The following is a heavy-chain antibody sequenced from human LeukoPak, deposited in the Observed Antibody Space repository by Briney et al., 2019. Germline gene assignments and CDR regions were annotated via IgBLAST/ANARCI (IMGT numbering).Heavy chain of an antibody. J-gene: IGHJ4*02. CDR1: GLTFNSYA. D-gene: IGHD3-22*01. CDR2: ISWDGGST. CDR3: AKDRYYYDSSGFDY. V-gene: IGHV3-43*01. Sequence: GGSLRLSCAASGLTFNSYAMSWVRQAPGKGLEWVSLISWDGGSTYYADSVKGRFTISRDNSKNSLYLQMNSLRTEDTALYYCAKDRYYYDSSGFDYWGQGTLVTVSS.